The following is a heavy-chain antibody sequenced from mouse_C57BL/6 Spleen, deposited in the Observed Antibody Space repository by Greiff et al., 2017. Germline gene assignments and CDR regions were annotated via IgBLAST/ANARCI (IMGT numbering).Heavy chain of an antibody. D-gene: IGHD1-1*01. J-gene: IGHJ4*01. Sequence: VQLQQSGAELVKPGASVKMSCKASGYTFTSYWITWVKQRPGQGLEWIGDIYPGSGSTNYNEKFKSKATLTVDTSSSTAYMQLSSLTSEDSAVYYCARRGDGSSFYYYAMDYWGQGTSVTVSS. V-gene: IGHV1-55*01. CDR1: GYTFTSYW. CDR3: ARRGDGSSFYYYAMDY. CDR2: IYPGSGST.